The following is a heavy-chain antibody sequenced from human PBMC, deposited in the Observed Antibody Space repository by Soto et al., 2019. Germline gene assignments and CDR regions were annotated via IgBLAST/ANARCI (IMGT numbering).Heavy chain of an antibody. Sequence: GGSLRLSCAASGFTFSSYWMHWVRQAPGKGLVWVSRINSDGSSTSYADSVKGRFTISRDKSKNTLYLQMNSLRAEDTAVYYCAKAAYYDSSGIDYWGQGTLVTVSS. CDR1: GFTFSSYW. CDR3: AKAAYYDSSGIDY. J-gene: IGHJ4*02. CDR2: INSDGSST. D-gene: IGHD3-22*01. V-gene: IGHV3-74*01.